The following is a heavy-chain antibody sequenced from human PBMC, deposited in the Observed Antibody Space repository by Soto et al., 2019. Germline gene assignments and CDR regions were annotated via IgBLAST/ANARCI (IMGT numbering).Heavy chain of an antibody. CDR3: VRVHDY. Sequence: SDTLSLTCAVSGGSISSGGYSWSWIRQPPGKGLDWIGYIYHSGSTYYNPSLKSRVTISVDRSKNQFSLKLSSVTAADTAVYYCVRVHDYWGQGTLVTVSA. CDR2: IYHSGST. V-gene: IGHV4-30-2*01. CDR1: GGSISSGGYS. J-gene: IGHJ4*02.